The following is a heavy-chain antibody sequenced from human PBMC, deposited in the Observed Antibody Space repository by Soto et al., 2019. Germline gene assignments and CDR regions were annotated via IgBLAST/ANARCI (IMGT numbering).Heavy chain of an antibody. J-gene: IGHJ4*02. V-gene: IGHV3-33*01. CDR3: ARGDDYVWGSYRPFDY. CDR2: IWYDGSNK. D-gene: IGHD3-16*02. CDR1: GFTFSSYG. Sequence: QVQLVESGGGVVQPGRSLRLSCAASGFTFSSYGMHWVRQAPGKGLEWVAVIWYDGSNKYYADSVKGRFTISRDNSKNTLYLQMNSLRAEETAVYYCARGDDYVWGSYRPFDYWGQGTLVTVSS.